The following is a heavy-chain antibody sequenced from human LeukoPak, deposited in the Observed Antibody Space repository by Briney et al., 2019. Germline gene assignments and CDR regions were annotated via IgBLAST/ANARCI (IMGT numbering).Heavy chain of an antibody. CDR1: GGSFSGYY. CDR2: INHSGST. J-gene: IGHJ3*02. CDR3: ARSLVATINAADI. D-gene: IGHD5-12*01. V-gene: IGHV4-34*01. Sequence: SETLSLTCAVYGGSFSGYYWSWIRQLPGKGLEWIGEINHSGSTNYNPSLKSRVTISVDTSKNQFSLKLSSVTAADTAVYYCARSLVATINAADIWGQGTMVTVSS.